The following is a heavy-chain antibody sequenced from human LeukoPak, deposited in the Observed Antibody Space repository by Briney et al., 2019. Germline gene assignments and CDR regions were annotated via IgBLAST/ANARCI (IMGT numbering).Heavy chain of an antibody. V-gene: IGHV3-21*01. Sequence: GGSLRLSCAASGFTFSSYSMNWVRQAPGKGLEWVSSISSSSSYIYYADSVKGRFTISRDNAKNSLYLQMNSLRAEDTAVYYCARLGSSSTYFEKTWYFDLWGRGTLVTVSS. J-gene: IGHJ2*01. CDR3: ARLGSSSTYFEKTWYFDL. D-gene: IGHD6-13*01. CDR2: ISSSSSYI. CDR1: GFTFSSYS.